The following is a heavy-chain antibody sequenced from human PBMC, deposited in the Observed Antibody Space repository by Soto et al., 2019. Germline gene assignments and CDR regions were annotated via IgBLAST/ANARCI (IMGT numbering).Heavy chain of an antibody. V-gene: IGHV1-46*01. D-gene: IGHD2-2*01. CDR3: ARGNCSSTSCYPFDY. CDR2: INPSGGST. J-gene: IGHJ4*02. Sequence: FSSSYLLWPHHSPTKGLEWMGIINPSGGSTSYAQKFQGRVTMTRDTSTSTVYMELSSLRSEDTAVYYCARGNCSSTSCYPFDYWGQGTLVTVSS. CDR1: FSSSY.